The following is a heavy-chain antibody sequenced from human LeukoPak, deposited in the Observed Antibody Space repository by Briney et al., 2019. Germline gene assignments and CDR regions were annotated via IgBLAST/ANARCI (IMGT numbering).Heavy chain of an antibody. Sequence: PGGSLRLSCAASGFTFSSYAMSWVRQAPGKGLEWVSAISGSGGSTYYADSVKGRFTISRDNPKNTLYLQMDSLRAEDTALYYCARGGGLYYYYMDVWGKGTTVTVSS. J-gene: IGHJ6*03. D-gene: IGHD3-10*01. CDR2: ISGSGGST. CDR3: ARGGGLYYYYMDV. V-gene: IGHV3-23*01. CDR1: GFTFSSYA.